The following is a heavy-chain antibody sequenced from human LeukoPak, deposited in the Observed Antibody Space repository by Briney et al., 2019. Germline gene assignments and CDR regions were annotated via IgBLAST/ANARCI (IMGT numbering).Heavy chain of an antibody. Sequence: PGGSPRLSCAASGFTFSSYGMHWVRQAPGKGLEWVAVIWYDGSNKYYADSVKGRFTISRDNSKNTLYLQMNSLRAEDTAVYYCAKDLTYYYDSSGYYLDYWGQGTLVTVSS. J-gene: IGHJ4*02. CDR2: IWYDGSNK. V-gene: IGHV3-33*06. CDR1: GFTFSSYG. D-gene: IGHD3-22*01. CDR3: AKDLTYYYDSSGYYLDY.